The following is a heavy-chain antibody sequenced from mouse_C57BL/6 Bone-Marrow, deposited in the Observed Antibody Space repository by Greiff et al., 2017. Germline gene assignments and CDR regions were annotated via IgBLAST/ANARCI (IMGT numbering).Heavy chain of an antibody. Sequence: VQLQQSGAELARPGASVKMSCKASGYTFTSYTMHWVKQRPGQGLEWIGYINPSSGYTKYNQKFKDKATLTAEKSSSTAYMQLSSLTSEDSAVYYCARREMVTSFAYWGQGTLVTVSA. CDR1: GYTFTSYT. CDR3: ARREMVTSFAY. V-gene: IGHV1-4*01. CDR2: INPSSGYT. J-gene: IGHJ3*01. D-gene: IGHD2-2*01.